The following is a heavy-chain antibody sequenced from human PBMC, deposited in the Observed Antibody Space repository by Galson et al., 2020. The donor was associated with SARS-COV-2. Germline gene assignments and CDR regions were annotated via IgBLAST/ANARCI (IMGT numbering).Heavy chain of an antibody. CDR1: GFTFSSYG. J-gene: IGHJ4*02. CDR3: AKGGGSYYTPFDY. Sequence: GGSLRLSCAASGFTFSSYGMHWVRQAPGQGLEWVAVISYDGSNKYYADSVKGRFTISRDNSKNTLYLQMNSLRAEDTAVYYCAKGGGSYYTPFDYWGQGTLVTVSS. V-gene: IGHV3-30*18. CDR2: ISYDGSNK. D-gene: IGHD3-10*01.